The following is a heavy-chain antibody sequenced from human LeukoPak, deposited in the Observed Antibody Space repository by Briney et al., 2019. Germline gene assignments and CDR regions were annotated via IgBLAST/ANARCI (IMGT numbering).Heavy chain of an antibody. D-gene: IGHD6-13*01. Sequence: SETLSLTCTVSGGSISSSSHTWGWIRQPPGKGLEWIGSIYYSGSTYYNPSLKSRVTISVDTSKNQFSLKLSSVTAADTAVYYCARQPAAAATVYWFDPGGQGTLVTVSS. V-gene: IGHV4-39*01. CDR3: ARQPAAAATVYWFDP. J-gene: IGHJ5*02. CDR2: IYYSGST. CDR1: GGSISSSSHT.